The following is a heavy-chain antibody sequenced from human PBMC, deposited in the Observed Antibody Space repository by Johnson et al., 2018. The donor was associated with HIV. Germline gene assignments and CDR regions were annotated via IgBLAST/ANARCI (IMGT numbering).Heavy chain of an antibody. CDR1: GFTFSSYA. D-gene: IGHD2-15*01. V-gene: IGHV3-30*04. CDR3: ASSAPGLLPNDAFDI. Sequence: QVQLVESGGGVVQPERSLRASCAASGFTFSSYAMHWVRQAPGKGLAWVAVISYDGSNKYYADSVKGRLTISRDNSKNTLYLQMNSLRAEDTAVYYCASSAPGLLPNDAFDIWGQGTMVTVSS. CDR2: ISYDGSNK. J-gene: IGHJ3*02.